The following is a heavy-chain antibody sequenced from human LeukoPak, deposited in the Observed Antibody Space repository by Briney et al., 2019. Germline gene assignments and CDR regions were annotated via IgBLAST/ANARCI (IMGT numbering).Heavy chain of an antibody. Sequence: SQTLSLTCTVSGGSISSGSYYWSWIRQPAGKGLEWIGRIYTSGSTNYNPSLKSRATISVDTSKNHFSLQLSSVTAADTAVYYCASARLRWPHRDAFDIWGQGTMVTVSS. J-gene: IGHJ3*02. CDR3: ASARLRWPHRDAFDI. V-gene: IGHV4-61*02. CDR2: IYTSGST. D-gene: IGHD4-23*01. CDR1: GGSISSGSYY.